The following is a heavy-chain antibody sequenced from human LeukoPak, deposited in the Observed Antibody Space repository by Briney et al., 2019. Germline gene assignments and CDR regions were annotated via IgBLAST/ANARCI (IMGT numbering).Heavy chain of an antibody. D-gene: IGHD5-18*01. V-gene: IGHV4-59*05. CDR2: IYYSGST. Sequence: SETLSLTCAFSGVAVTDNFWTWIRQPPGKGLEWIGSIYYSGSTYYNPSLKSRVTISVDTSKNQFSLKLSSVTAADTAVYYCAPQGDTAMVTGDYWGQGTLVTVSS. J-gene: IGHJ4*02. CDR3: APQGDTAMVTGDY. CDR1: GVAVTDNF.